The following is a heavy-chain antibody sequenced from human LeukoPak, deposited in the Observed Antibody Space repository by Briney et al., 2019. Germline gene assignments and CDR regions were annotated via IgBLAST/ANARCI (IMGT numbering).Heavy chain of an antibody. CDR3: ASVFREYCSSTSCRLGLDP. J-gene: IGHJ5*02. D-gene: IGHD2-2*01. CDR1: GFTFSSYA. Sequence: PGRSLRLSCAASGFTFSSYAMHWVRQAPGKGQEWVAVISYDGSNKYYADSVKGRFTISRDNSKNTLYLQMNSLRAEDTAVYYCASVFREYCSSTSCRLGLDPWGQGTLVTVSS. V-gene: IGHV3-30*04. CDR2: ISYDGSNK.